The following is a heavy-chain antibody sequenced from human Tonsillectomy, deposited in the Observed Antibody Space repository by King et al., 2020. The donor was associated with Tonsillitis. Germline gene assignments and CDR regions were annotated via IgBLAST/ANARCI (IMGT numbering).Heavy chain of an antibody. J-gene: IGHJ4*02. CDR3: ARFAGGHFDY. CDR1: GASIGSGGYY. CDR2: IYYIGST. Sequence: QLQESGPGLVKPSQTLSLTCTVSGASIGSGGYYWTWIRQHPGKGLEWIGYIYYIGSTYYIPSLKSRLSISLDASKNQFSLKLSSVTAADTAVYYCARFAGGHFDYWGQGTLVTVSS. V-gene: IGHV4-31*03. D-gene: IGHD4-23*01.